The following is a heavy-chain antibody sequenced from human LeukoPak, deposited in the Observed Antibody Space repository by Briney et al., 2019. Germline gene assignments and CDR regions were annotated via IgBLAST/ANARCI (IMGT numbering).Heavy chain of an antibody. CDR3: ARGGAPGYSHGSQFDP. D-gene: IGHD5-18*01. CDR1: GGSFSGYY. J-gene: IGHJ5*02. Sequence: AETLSLTCAVYGGSFSGYYWSWIRQPPRKGLEWIGEINHSGSTNYNPSLKSRVTISVDTSKNQFSLKLSTVTAADTAVYYCARGGAPGYSHGSQFDPWGQGTLVTVSS. V-gene: IGHV4-34*01. CDR2: INHSGST.